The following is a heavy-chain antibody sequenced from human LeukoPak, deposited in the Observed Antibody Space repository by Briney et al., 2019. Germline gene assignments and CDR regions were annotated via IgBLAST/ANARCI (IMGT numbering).Heavy chain of an antibody. CDR2: MSDTGAYT. CDR1: GFTFSNYA. CDR3: VRKWNGGFDI. J-gene: IGHJ3*02. D-gene: IGHD1-1*01. V-gene: IGHV3-23*01. Sequence: PGGSLRLSCAASGFTFSNYAMSWLRQAPGKGLEWVSDMSDTGAYTNYLVSVKGRFTISRDYSENMLYLQMSSLRVEDTAVYYCVRKWNGGFDIWGQGTMVTVSS.